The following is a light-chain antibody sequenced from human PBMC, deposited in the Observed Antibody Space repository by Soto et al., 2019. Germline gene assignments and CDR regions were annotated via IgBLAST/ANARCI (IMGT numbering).Light chain of an antibody. J-gene: IGLJ2*01. CDR2: DNN. CDR1: SSNLGNNY. V-gene: IGLV1-51*01. CDR3: GAWDSSLSAGV. Sequence: QSVLTQPPSVSAAPGQTVTISCSGRSSNLGNNYVSWYQQFPGTAPKLLIYDNNKRPSGIPDRFSGSKSGTSATLGITGLQTGDEADYYCGAWDSSLSAGVFGVGTKLTVL.